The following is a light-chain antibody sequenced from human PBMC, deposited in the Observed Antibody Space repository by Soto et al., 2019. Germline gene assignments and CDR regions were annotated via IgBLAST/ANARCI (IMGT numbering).Light chain of an antibody. CDR1: QSINTY. V-gene: IGKV1-39*01. CDR2: AAS. CDR3: QQYNSYSRT. J-gene: IGKJ1*01. Sequence: DIQMTQSPASLSASVGDRITITCRASQSINTYLNWYQQKPGRAPKLLIYAASTLQSGVPSRFSGSGSGADFTLTISSLQPDDFATYYCQQYNSYSRTFGQGTKVDIK.